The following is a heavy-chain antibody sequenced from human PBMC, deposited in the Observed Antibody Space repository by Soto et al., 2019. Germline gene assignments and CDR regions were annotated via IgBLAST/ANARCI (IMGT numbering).Heavy chain of an antibody. CDR3: ARALAAAVSLELPYYYYYGMDV. Sequence: PSQTLSLTCAISGDSVSSNSAAWNWIRQSPSXXXXXXXXTYYRSKWYNDYAVSVKSRITINPDTSKNQFSLQLNSVTPEDTAVYYCARALAAAVSLELPYYYYYGMDVWGQGTTVTVSS. J-gene: IGHJ6*02. V-gene: IGHV6-1*01. CDR1: GDSVSSNSAA. CDR2: TYYRSKWYN. D-gene: IGHD6-13*01.